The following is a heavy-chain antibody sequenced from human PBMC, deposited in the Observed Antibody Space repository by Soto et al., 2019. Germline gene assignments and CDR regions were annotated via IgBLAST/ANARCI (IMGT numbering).Heavy chain of an antibody. CDR1: GGSISSSDW. D-gene: IGHD3-9*01. CDR3: ARDRGYDILTGGFDY. J-gene: IGHJ4*02. Sequence: SSETLSLTCAVSGGSISSSDWCSCLRQLPGKGLEWIGEIYHSGSTNYNPPLKSRVTISVDKSKNQFSLKLSSVTAADTAVYFCARDRGYDILTGGFDYWGQGSLVTVS. V-gene: IGHV4-4*02. CDR2: IYHSGST.